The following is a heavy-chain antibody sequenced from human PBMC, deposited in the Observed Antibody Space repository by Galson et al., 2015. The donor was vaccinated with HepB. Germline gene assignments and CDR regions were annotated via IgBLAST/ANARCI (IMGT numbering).Heavy chain of an antibody. J-gene: IGHJ4*02. D-gene: IGHD7-27*01. CDR1: GDSVSSNRAA. CDR2: TYYRSKWFY. Sequence: ISGDSVSSNRAAWNWIRQSPSRGLEWLGRTYYRSKWFYGYAVSVKSRITINPDTSKNQFSLHLNSVTPEDTAVYYCARSAGDLDYWGQGTLVTVSS. V-gene: IGHV6-1*01. CDR3: ARSAGDLDY.